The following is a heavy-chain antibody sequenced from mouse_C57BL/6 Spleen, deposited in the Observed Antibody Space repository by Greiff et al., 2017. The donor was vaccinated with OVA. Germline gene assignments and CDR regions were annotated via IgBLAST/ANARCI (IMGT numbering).Heavy chain of an antibody. CDR3: ARLLYDGYDAMDY. D-gene: IGHD2-3*01. CDR1: GFTFSSYT. J-gene: IGHJ4*01. CDR2: ISGGGGNT. Sequence: EVQLVESGGGLVKPGGSLKLSCAASGFTFSSYTMSWVRQTPEKRLEWVATISGGGGNTYYPDSVKGRFTISRDNAKNTLYLQMSSLRSEDTALYYCARLLYDGYDAMDYWGQGTSVTVSS. V-gene: IGHV5-9*01.